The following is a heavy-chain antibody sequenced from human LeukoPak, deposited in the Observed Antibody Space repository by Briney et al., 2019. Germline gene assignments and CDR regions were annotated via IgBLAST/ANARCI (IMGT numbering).Heavy chain of an antibody. Sequence: GGSLRLSCAASGFTVSHYSMNWVRQAPGKGLEWISYISSYSTTLYYADSVRGRFTISRDNARNSLFLQMNSLRAEDTAVYYCANKEQQIDYWGQGTLVTVSS. CDR3: ANKEQQIDY. V-gene: IGHV3-48*01. CDR2: ISSYSTTL. CDR1: GFTVSHYS. D-gene: IGHD6-13*01. J-gene: IGHJ4*02.